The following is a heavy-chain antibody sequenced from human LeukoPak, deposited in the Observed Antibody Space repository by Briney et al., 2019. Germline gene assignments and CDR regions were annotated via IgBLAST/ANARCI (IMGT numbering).Heavy chain of an antibody. J-gene: IGHJ4*02. CDR1: GGSISTYY. V-gene: IGHV4-59*01. D-gene: IGHD3-22*01. Sequence: SETLSVTCTVSGGSISTYYWSWIRQPPGKGLEWIGYIYYSGTNYNPSLKSRVTISVDTSKTQFSLKLSSVTAADTAVYYCARGSYYDSSGPVDFWGQGTLVTVSS. CDR3: ARGSYYDSSGPVDF. CDR2: IYYSGT.